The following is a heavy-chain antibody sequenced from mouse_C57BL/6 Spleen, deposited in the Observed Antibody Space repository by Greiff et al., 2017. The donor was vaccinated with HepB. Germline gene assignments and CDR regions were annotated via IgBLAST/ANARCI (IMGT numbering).Heavy chain of an antibody. CDR3: ARDGRITTKIAY. V-gene: IGHV1-55*01. D-gene: IGHD2-4*01. CDR1: GYNFTSYC. CDR2: IYPGSGST. J-gene: IGHJ3*01. Sequence: VQLQQSGAELVKPGASVKMSCTASGYNFTSYCITWVKQRPGQGLEWIGDIYPGSGSTNYNEKFKSKATLTVDTSSSTAYMQLSSLTSEDSAVYYCARDGRITTKIAYSGQGTLLTVSA.